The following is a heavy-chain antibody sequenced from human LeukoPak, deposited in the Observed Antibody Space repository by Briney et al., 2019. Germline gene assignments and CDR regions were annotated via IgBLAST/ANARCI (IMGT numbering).Heavy chain of an antibody. CDR3: ARGGDGYSSSPRTYYYYYMDV. CDR1: GGSISSGSYY. Sequence: KTSQTLSLTCTVSGGSISSGSYYWSWIRQPAGKGLEWIGRIYTSGSTNYNPSLKSRVTISVDTSKNQFSLKLSSVTAADTAVYYCARGGDGYSSSPRTYYYYYMDVWGKGTTVTVSS. D-gene: IGHD6-13*01. V-gene: IGHV4-61*02. CDR2: IYTSGST. J-gene: IGHJ6*03.